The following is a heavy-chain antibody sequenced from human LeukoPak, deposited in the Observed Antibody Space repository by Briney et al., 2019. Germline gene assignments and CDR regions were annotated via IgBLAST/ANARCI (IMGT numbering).Heavy chain of an antibody. Sequence: GGSLTLSCAASGFMFSSNWMSWVRLAPGKGLEWVANIKEDGTEIYYVDSVKGRFTISRDNAKNSLYLQMNSLRVEDTAVYYCAKEGRSLQTYWGQGTLVTVSS. CDR2: IKEDGTEI. D-gene: IGHD5-24*01. CDR3: AKEGRSLQTY. J-gene: IGHJ4*02. CDR1: GFMFSSNW. V-gene: IGHV3-7*03.